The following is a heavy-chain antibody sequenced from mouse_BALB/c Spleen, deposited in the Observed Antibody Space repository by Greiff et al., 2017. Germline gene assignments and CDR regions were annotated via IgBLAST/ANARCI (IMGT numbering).Heavy chain of an antibody. CDR3: ASRDYDYDWFAY. Sequence: VQLQQSGAELVKPGASVKLSCTASGFNIKDTYMHWVKQRPEQGLEWIGRIDPANGNTKYDPKFQGKATITADTSSNTAYLQLSSLTSEDTAVYYCASRDYDYDWFAYWGQGTLVTVSA. D-gene: IGHD2-4*01. J-gene: IGHJ3*01. CDR2: IDPANGNT. V-gene: IGHV14-3*02. CDR1: GFNIKDTY.